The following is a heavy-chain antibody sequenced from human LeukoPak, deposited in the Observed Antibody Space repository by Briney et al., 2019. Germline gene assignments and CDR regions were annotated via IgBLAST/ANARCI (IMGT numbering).Heavy chain of an antibody. V-gene: IGHV1-69*04. CDR3: ARPHYYDSSGYYQTDGMDV. J-gene: IGHJ6*02. CDR1: GGTFSSYA. CDR2: IIPILGIA. Sequence: GASVKVSCKASGGTFSSYAISWVRQAPGQGLEWMGRIIPILGIANYAQKFQGRVTITADKSTSTAYIELSSLRSEDTVVYYCARPHYYDSSGYYQTDGMDVWGQGTTVTVSS. D-gene: IGHD3-22*01.